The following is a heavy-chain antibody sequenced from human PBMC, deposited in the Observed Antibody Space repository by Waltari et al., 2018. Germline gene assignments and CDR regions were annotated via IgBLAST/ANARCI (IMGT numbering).Heavy chain of an antibody. CDR1: GGSISSSSYY. J-gene: IGHJ3*02. CDR3: ARPASHIADGAFDI. V-gene: IGHV4-39*01. CDR2: IYYSGST. Sequence: QLQLQESGPGLVKPSETLSLTCTVSGGSISSSSYYWGWIRQPPGKGLEWIGSIYYSGSTYYNPSLKSRVTISVDTAKNQFSLKLSSVTAADTAVYYCARPASHIADGAFDIWGQGTMVTVSS. D-gene: IGHD2-21*01.